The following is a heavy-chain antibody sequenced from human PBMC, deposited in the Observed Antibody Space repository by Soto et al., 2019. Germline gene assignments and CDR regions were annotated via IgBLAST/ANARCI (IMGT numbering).Heavy chain of an antibody. V-gene: IGHV3-9*03. D-gene: IGHD6-19*01. J-gene: IGHJ4*02. Sequence: EVQLVESGGGLVQPGKSLRLSCAASGFTFDDYAMHWVRQVPGKGLEWVSGLSWNSGTIDYADSVKGRFTISRDNAKNSLHLQMNSLKPEDMAFYYCAKAESSGWYYSLDYWGQGTLVTVSS. CDR2: LSWNSGTI. CDR3: AKAESSGWYYSLDY. CDR1: GFTFDDYA.